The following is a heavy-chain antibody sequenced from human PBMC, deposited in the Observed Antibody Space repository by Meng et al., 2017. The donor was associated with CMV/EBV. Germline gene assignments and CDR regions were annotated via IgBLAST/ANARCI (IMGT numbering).Heavy chain of an antibody. Sequence: SETLSLTCTVSGGSVSSSSYYWSWIRQPPGKGLEWIGYIYYSGNTNYNPSLKSRVTISADPSMNQFSLKLSSVTAADTAVYYCARGSPNYYNYYGLDVWGPGTTVTVSS. J-gene: IGHJ6*02. V-gene: IGHV4-61*01. CDR2: IYYSGNT. CDR1: GGSVSSSSYY. CDR3: ARGSPNYYNYYGLDV.